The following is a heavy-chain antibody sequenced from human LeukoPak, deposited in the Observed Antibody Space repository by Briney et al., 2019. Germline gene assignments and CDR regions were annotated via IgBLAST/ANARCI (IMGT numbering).Heavy chain of an antibody. Sequence: PSETLSLTCAVSVDSITTYYWSWVRQPPGKGLEWVGYIFYSGSTNYNPSLKSRVSISIDTSKNQLSLKLSSVTAADTAVYYCARAKTSVAGFFDYWGQGSLVIVSS. CDR2: IFYSGST. V-gene: IGHV4-59*01. J-gene: IGHJ4*02. D-gene: IGHD6-19*01. CDR3: ARAKTSVAGFFDY. CDR1: VDSITTYY.